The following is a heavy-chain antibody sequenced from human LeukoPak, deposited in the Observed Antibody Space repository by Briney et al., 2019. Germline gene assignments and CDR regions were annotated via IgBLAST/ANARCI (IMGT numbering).Heavy chain of an antibody. V-gene: IGHV1-2*02. Sequence: ASVKVSCKASGYTFTGYYMHWVRQAPGQGLEWMGWINPNSGGTNYAQKFQGRVTMTRETSISTAYMELIRLRSDDTAVYYCARDRGGVTVFEADYWGQGTLVTVSS. CDR2: INPNSGGT. D-gene: IGHD3-3*01. J-gene: IGHJ4*02. CDR1: GYTFTGYY. CDR3: ARDRGGVTVFEADY.